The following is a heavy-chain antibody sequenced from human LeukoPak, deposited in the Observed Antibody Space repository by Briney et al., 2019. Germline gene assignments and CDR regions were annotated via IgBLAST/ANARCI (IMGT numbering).Heavy chain of an antibody. CDR1: GFTFSTHT. D-gene: IGHD3-22*01. J-gene: IGHJ4*02. V-gene: IGHV3-21*01. CDR3: ARKPYDSSGYSYD. Sequence: GGSLRLSCAASGFTFSTHTMNWVRQAPGKGLEWVSSISSSSSYIYYADSVKGRFTISRDNAKNSLYLQMNSLRAEDTAVYYCARKPYDSSGYSYDWGQGTLVTVSS. CDR2: ISSSSSYI.